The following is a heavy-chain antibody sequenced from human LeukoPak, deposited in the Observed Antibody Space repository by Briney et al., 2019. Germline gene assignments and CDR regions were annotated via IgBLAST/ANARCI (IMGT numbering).Heavy chain of an antibody. Sequence: SETLSLTCTVSGGSISSGDYYWSSIRQPPGEGLEWIGYIYYSGTTYYNPSLKSRVTISVDTSKTQFSLKLSSVTAADTAVYYCARAVQASLQPRFDPWGQGTLVTVSS. CDR2: IYYSGTT. CDR3: ARAVQASLQPRFDP. D-gene: IGHD3-16*02. CDR1: GGSISSGDYY. V-gene: IGHV4-30-4*01. J-gene: IGHJ5*02.